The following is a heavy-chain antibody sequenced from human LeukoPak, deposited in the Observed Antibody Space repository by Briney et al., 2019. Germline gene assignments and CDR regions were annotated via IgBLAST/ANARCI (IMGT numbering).Heavy chain of an antibody. J-gene: IGHJ4*02. D-gene: IGHD3-3*01. CDR2: ITRGGT. Sequence: GGSLRLSCAASGFTFEDYPMHWIRQAPGKGLEWVSLITRGGTYYADSVKGRFTISRDNSKNTLYLQMNSLRAEDTAVYYCAKDYMDWRYFDYWGQGTLLTVSS. CDR3: AKDYMDWRYFDY. V-gene: IGHV3-43*01. CDR1: GFTFEDYP.